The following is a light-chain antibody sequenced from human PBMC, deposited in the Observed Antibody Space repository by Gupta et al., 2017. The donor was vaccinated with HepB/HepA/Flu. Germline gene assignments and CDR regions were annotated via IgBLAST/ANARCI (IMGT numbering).Light chain of an antibody. CDR2: AGS. J-gene: IGKJ5*01. CDR3: QQLNGSHQ. Sequence: DFHLTQSPSFLSASLGDRVTITCRASQAISRYLEWYQQKPGTAPRLLIYAGSTLQSGVPSRFSGSGSGTEFTLTSSSLQPEDFATYYWQQLNGSHQFGQGTLLEVK. V-gene: IGKV1-9*01. CDR1: QAISRY.